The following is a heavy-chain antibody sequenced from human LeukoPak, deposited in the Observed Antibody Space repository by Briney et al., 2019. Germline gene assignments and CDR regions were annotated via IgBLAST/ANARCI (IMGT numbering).Heavy chain of an antibody. CDR2: INPNSGGT. CDR3: ARDFFESLTSVDY. CDR1: GYTFTGYY. J-gene: IGHJ4*02. V-gene: IGHV1-2*02. Sequence: ASVKVSCKASGYTFTGYYMHRVRQAPGQGLEWMGWINPNSGGTNYAQKFQGRVTMTRDTSISTAYMELSRLRSDDTAVYYCARDFFESLTSVDYWGQGTLVTVSS. D-gene: IGHD3-3*01.